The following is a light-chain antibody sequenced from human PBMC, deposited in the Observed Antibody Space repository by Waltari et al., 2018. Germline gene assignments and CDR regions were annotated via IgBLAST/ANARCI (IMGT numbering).Light chain of an antibody. V-gene: IGKV1-39*01. Sequence: IQLTQSPSSLSASVVDRVTITCRASQNIHRYLNWFQQKVGEAPKVLLYAASTLESGVPSRFSGSGSGTDFTLTISSLQIEDFATYYCQQSYGAPYTFGPGTKVDIK. CDR2: AAS. CDR1: QNIHRY. J-gene: IGKJ3*01. CDR3: QQSYGAPYT.